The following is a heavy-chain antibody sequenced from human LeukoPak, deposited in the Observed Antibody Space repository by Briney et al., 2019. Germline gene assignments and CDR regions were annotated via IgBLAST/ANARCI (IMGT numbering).Heavy chain of an antibody. CDR1: GYTFTSYY. CDR3: AGGYCSGGSCYVIAFDI. CDR2: IIPIFGTA. D-gene: IGHD2-15*01. Sequence: SVKVSCKASGYTFTSYYMHWVRQAPGQGLEWMGGIIPIFGTANYAQKFQGRVAITADESTSTAYMELSSLRSEDTAVYYCAGGYCSGGSCYVIAFDIWGQGTMVTVSS. V-gene: IGHV1-69*13. J-gene: IGHJ3*02.